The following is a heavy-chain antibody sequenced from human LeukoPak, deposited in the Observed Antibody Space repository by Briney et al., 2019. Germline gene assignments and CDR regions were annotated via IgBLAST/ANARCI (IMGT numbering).Heavy chain of an antibody. Sequence: PGGSLRLSCSASGFTDSSNYMTWVRQAPGRGLEGVSGIYSGGSTYYADSVKGRFTISRDNYKNTVYLQMNSLRVEDTAVYYCARDPYNWNYIDYWGQGTLVTVSS. CDR3: ARDPYNWNYIDY. CDR1: GFTDSSNY. V-gene: IGHV3-66*02. D-gene: IGHD1-1*01. J-gene: IGHJ4*02. CDR2: IYSGGST.